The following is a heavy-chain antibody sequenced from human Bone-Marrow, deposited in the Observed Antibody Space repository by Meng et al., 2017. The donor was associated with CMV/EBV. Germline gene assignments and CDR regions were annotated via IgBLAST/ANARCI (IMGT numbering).Heavy chain of an antibody. Sequence: GGSLRLSCAASGFTFSSYEMNWVRQAPGKGLEWVSYISSSGSTIYYADSVKGRFTISRDNAKNSLYLQMNSLRAEDTAVYYCAREYYYCSSTSCPYWYFDLWGRGTLVTVSS. CDR1: GFTFSSYE. CDR3: AREYYYCSSTSCPYWYFDL. D-gene: IGHD2-2*01. V-gene: IGHV3-48*03. J-gene: IGHJ2*01. CDR2: ISSSGSTI.